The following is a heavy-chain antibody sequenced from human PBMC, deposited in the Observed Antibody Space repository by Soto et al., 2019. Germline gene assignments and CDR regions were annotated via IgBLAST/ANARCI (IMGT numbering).Heavy chain of an antibody. CDR3: AKDRGSGSGTFFDY. CDR2: ISWNSGSI. V-gene: IGHV3-9*01. Sequence: EVQLVESGGGLVQPGRSLRLSCAASGFTLDDYALHWVRQAPGKGLEWVSGISWNSGSIGYADSVKGRFTISRDNAKNSLYLQMNSLRADDTALYYCAKDRGSGSGTFFDYWGQGALVTVSS. CDR1: GFTLDDYA. D-gene: IGHD3-10*01. J-gene: IGHJ4*02.